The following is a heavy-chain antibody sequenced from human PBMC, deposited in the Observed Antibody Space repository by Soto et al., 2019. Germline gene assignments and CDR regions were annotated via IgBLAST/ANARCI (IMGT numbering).Heavy chain of an antibody. CDR2: IYYSGST. J-gene: IGHJ1*01. Sequence: SETLSLTCTVSGGSISSYYWSCIRQPPWKGLEWIGYIYYSGSTNYKPSLKSRVTISVDTSKNQLSLKLSSVTAADTAVYYCEATSTIFGVAPYSQNWGQGTLVTVS. CDR1: GGSISSYY. D-gene: IGHD3-3*01. V-gene: IGHV4-59*13. CDR3: EATSTIFGVAPYSQN.